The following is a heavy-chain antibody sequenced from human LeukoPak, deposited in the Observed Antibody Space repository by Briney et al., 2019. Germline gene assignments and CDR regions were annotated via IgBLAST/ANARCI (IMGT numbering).Heavy chain of an antibody. Sequence: GASVTVSCKASGYTFTGYYMHWVRQAPGQGLEWMGWINPNSGGTNYAQKFQGRVTMTRDTSISTAYMELSRLRSDDTAVYYCAITMIVVVITEEDAFDIWGQGTMVTVSS. CDR2: INPNSGGT. J-gene: IGHJ3*02. CDR1: GYTFTGYY. CDR3: AITMIVVVITEEDAFDI. D-gene: IGHD3-22*01. V-gene: IGHV1-2*02.